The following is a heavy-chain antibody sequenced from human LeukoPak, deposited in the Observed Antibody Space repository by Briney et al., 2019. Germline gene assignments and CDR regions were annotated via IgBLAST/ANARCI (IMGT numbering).Heavy chain of an antibody. V-gene: IGHV5-51*01. CDR1: GYSFVSHW. CDR2: IYPGDSDT. J-gene: IGHJ5*02. D-gene: IGHD3-22*01. Sequence: HGESLKISCKASGYSFVSHWIVWVRQMPGKGLEWLGIIYPGDSDTRYSPSFQGQVTISADKSISTAYLQWNSLRASDTAMYYCASSASSAKGYWFDPWGQGTLVTVSS. CDR3: ASSASSAKGYWFDP.